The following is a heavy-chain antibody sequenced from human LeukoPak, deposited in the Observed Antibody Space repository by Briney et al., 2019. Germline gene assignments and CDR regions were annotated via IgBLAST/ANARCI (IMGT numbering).Heavy chain of an antibody. CDR1: GFTFSSYA. CDR2: INAGNGNT. Sequence: TGGSLRLSCAASGFTFSSYAMHWVRQAPGQRLEWMGWINAGNGNTKYSQKFQGRVTITRDTSASTAYMELSSLRSEDTAVYYCAREMILGGSYYIGPFDYWGQGTLVTVSS. CDR3: AREMILGGSYYIGPFDY. D-gene: IGHD1-26*01. V-gene: IGHV1-3*01. J-gene: IGHJ4*02.